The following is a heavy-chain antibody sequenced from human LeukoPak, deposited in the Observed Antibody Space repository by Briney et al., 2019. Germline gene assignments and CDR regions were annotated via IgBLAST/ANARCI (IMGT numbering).Heavy chain of an antibody. CDR3: STLTSRGLSDS. Sequence: GGSLRLSCAASGFTFTNAWMNWVRQAPGKGLEWVGRIKSKADGETIDYAAPVKGRLTFSRDDSKNMLYLQMNSLKSEDTAVYYCSTLTSRGLSDSWGQGTLVTVSS. CDR1: GFTFTNAW. V-gene: IGHV3-15*07. D-gene: IGHD1-20*01. CDR2: IKSKADGETI. J-gene: IGHJ4*02.